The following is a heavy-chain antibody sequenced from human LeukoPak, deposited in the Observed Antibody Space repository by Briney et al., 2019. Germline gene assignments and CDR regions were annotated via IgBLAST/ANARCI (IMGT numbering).Heavy chain of an antibody. CDR1: GFTVSSNS. CDR2: ISGSGGST. V-gene: IGHV3-23*01. Sequence: GGSLRLSCTVSGFTVSSNSMSWVRQAPGKGLEWVSAISGSGGSTYYADSVRGRFTISRDNSKNTLYLQMNSLRAEDTAVYYCAKDYDYVWGSPPNWGQGTLVTVSS. J-gene: IGHJ4*02. CDR3: AKDYDYVWGSPPN. D-gene: IGHD3-16*01.